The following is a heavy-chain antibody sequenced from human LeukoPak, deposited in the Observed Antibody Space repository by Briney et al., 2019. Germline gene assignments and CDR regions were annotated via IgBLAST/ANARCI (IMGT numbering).Heavy chain of an antibody. J-gene: IGHJ3*02. CDR1: GGSFSGYY. V-gene: IGHV4-34*01. Sequence: SETLSLTCAVYGGSFSGYYWSWIRQPPGKGLEWIGEINHSGSTNYNPSLKSRVTISVDTSKNQFSLKLSSVTAADTAVYYCARGRRDSSGYLDAFDIWGQGTMVTVSS. CDR2: INHSGST. CDR3: ARGRRDSSGYLDAFDI. D-gene: IGHD3-22*01.